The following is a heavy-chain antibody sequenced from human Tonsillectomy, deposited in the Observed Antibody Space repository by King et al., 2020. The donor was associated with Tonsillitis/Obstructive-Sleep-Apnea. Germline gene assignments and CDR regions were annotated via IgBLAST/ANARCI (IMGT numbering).Heavy chain of an antibody. D-gene: IGHD3-22*01. J-gene: IGHJ4*02. CDR1: GFTFDDYA. V-gene: IGHV3-43*02. Sequence: QLVESGGGVVQPGGSLRLSCAASGFTFDDYAMHWVRQAPGKGLEWVSLISGDGGSTYYADSVKGRFTISRDNSKNSLYLHMNSLRTEDTALYYCARSSGFYPWGDYWGQGTLVTVSS. CDR2: ISGDGGST. CDR3: ARSSGFYPWGDY.